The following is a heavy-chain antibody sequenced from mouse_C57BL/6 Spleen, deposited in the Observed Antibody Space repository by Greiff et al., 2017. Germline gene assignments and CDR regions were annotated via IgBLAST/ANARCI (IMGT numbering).Heavy chain of an antibody. J-gene: IGHJ3*01. CDR2: INPNYGTT. V-gene: IGHV1-39*01. CDR1: GYSFTDYN. D-gene: IGHD1-1*01. CDR3: ERMGNYYGSSAWFAY. Sequence: LEESGPELVKPGASVKISCKASGYSFTDYNMNWVKQSNGKSLEWIGVINPNYGTTSYNQKFKGKATLTVDQSSSTAYMQLNSVTVEDTAVYSCERMGNYYGSSAWFAYWGKGTLVTVSA.